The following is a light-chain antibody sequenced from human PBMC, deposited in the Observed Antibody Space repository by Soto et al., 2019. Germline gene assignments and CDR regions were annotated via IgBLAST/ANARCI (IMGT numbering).Light chain of an antibody. CDR2: DVS. CDR3: CSYAGTYTI. CDR1: SSDIGSYNY. J-gene: IGLJ2*01. V-gene: IGLV2-11*01. Sequence: QSALTQPRSVSGSPGQSVTISCTGTSSDIGSYNYVSWYQQHPGKAPKLMIYDVSKRPSGVPDRFSGSKSGNTASLTISGLQAEDEAYYYCCSYAGTYTIFGGGTKLTVL.